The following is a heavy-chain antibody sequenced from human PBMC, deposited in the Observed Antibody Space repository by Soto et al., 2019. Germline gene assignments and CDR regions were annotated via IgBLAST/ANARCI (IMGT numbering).Heavy chain of an antibody. V-gene: IGHV4-31*03. CDR2: IYYSGST. D-gene: IGHD3-10*01. CDR1: GGSISSGGYY. CDR3: ASGGNYGSGSYYKGTFDY. Sequence: SETLSLTCTVSGGSISSGGYYWSWIRQHPGKGLEWIGYIYYSGSTYYNPSLKSRVTISVDTSKNQFSLKLSSVTAADTALYYCASGGNYGSGSYYKGTFDYWGQGTLVTVSS. J-gene: IGHJ4*02.